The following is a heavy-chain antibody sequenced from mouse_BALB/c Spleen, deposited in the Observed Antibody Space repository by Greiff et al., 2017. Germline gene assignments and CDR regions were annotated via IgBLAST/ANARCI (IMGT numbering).Heavy chain of an antibody. CDR3: ARRYGSSFRYWYFDV. Sequence: QVQLKQSGAELVKPGASVKLSCKTSGYTFTSYWIQWVKQRPGQGLGWIGEIFPGTGTTYYNEKFKGKATLTIDTSSSTAYIQLSSLTSEDSAVYFCARRYGSSFRYWYFDVWGAGTTVTVSS. J-gene: IGHJ1*01. D-gene: IGHD1-1*01. CDR2: IFPGTGTT. CDR1: GYTFTSYW. V-gene: IGHV1S132*01.